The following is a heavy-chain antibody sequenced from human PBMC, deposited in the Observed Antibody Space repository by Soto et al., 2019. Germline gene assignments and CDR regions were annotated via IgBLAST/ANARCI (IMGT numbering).Heavy chain of an antibody. CDR3: ARHTPAISISDH. D-gene: IGHD2-15*01. J-gene: IGHJ4*02. CDR2: IYYSGST. V-gene: IGHV4-39*01. CDR1: GGSISSSSYY. Sequence: QLQLQESGPGLVKPSETLSLTCTVSGGSISSSSYYWGWIRQPPGKGLEWIGRIYYSGSTYYNPSLKSQVTISVDTSKNQFSLKLSSVTAADTAVYYCARHTPAISISDHWGQGTLVTVSS.